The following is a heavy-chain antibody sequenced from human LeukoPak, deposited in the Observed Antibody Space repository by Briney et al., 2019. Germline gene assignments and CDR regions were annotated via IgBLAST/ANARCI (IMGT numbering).Heavy chain of an antibody. CDR3: ARAGAIFDY. D-gene: IGHD1-26*01. CDR2: IIHSGST. V-gene: IGHV4-34*12. Sequence: PSETLSLTCAVYGGSLSGYYWSWIRHPPGRGLEWVGEIIHSGSTNYNPPLKTRVTISVDTSKNQFSLKLSSVAAADTAVYYCARAGAIFDYWGQGTLVTVSS. CDR1: GGSLSGYY. J-gene: IGHJ4*02.